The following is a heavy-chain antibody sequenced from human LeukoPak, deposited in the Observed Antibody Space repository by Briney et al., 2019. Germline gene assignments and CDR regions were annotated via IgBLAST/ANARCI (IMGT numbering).Heavy chain of an antibody. V-gene: IGHV1-2*02. J-gene: IGHJ4*02. D-gene: IGHD5-18*01. CDR3: ARDLNAGYSYGYGELGALDY. CDR2: INPNSGGT. CDR1: GYTFTGYY. Sequence: ASVKVSCKASGYTFTGYYIHWVRQAPGQGLEWMGWINPNSGGTNSAQKFQGRVTMTRDTSISTAYMELSRLRSDDTAVYYCARDLNAGYSYGYGELGALDYWGQGTLVTVSS.